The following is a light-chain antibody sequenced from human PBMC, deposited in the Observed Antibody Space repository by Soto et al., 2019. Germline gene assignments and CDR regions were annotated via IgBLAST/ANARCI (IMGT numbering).Light chain of an antibody. J-gene: IGLJ2*01. V-gene: IGLV2-14*01. CDR2: EVS. CDR1: SSDVGGYNY. CDR3: SSYTSSSTRVV. Sequence: QSALTQPVSVSGSPGQSITISCTGTSSDVGGYNYVSWYQQHPGKAPKLMIYEVSNRPSGVSNRFSGSKSGNTASLTISGLQAEDEADYYCSSYTSSSTRVVFGGGTKVTVL.